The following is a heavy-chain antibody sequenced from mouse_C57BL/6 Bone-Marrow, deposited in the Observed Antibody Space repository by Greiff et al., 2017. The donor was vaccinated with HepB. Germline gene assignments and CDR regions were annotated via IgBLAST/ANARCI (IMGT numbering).Heavy chain of an antibody. D-gene: IGHD1-1*01. CDR1: GYTFTDHT. J-gene: IGHJ4*01. Sequence: VQRVESDAELVKPGASVKISCKVSGYTFTDHTIHWMKQRPEQGLEWIGYIYPRDGSTKYNEKFKGKATLTADKSSSTAYMQLNSLTSEDSAVYFCARSIYYGSHYYAMDYWGQGTSVTVSS. CDR3: ARSIYYGSHYYAMDY. V-gene: IGHV1-78*01. CDR2: IYPRDGST.